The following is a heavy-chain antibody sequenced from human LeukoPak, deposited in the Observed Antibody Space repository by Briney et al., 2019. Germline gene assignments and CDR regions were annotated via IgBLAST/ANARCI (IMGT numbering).Heavy chain of an antibody. J-gene: IGHJ3*02. CDR2: ISSCSSYI. Sequence: KPRRSMRLSSAASGSTFSRHSMNWVRQAAGKGLEWVSYISSCSSYIYYADSVKGRFTICRDNAENSLYLLMNSLRGKDTAVYYCARGGLIYADAAEIWGQETMVTVSS. CDR3: ARGGLIYADAAEI. D-gene: IGHD5/OR15-5a*01. CDR1: GSTFSRHS. V-gene: IGHV3-21*01.